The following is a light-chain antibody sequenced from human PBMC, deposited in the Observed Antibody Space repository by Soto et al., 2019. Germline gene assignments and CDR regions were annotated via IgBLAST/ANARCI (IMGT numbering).Light chain of an antibody. CDR3: SSYAGSNNFGV. Sequence: QSVLTQPPSVSGSPGQSVTISCTGTSSDVGDYNYVSWYQHQPDKAPKLMIYEVTKRPSGVPDRFSGSKSGNTASLTVSGLQAEDEAGYYCSSYAGSNNFGVFGGGTKLTVL. J-gene: IGLJ2*01. CDR1: SSDVGDYNY. CDR2: EVT. V-gene: IGLV2-8*01.